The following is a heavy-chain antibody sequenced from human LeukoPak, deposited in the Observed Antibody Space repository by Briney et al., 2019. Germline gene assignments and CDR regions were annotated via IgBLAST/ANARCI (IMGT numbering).Heavy chain of an antibody. J-gene: IGHJ5*02. Sequence: SETLSLTCTVSGGSISTYYWSWIRQSPGKGLESIGYIYYSGSTNYNPSLKSRVTISVDTSKNQFSLKLSSVIAADTAVYYCARAVRDRGVILPWFDPWGQGTLVTVSS. CDR1: GGSISTYY. D-gene: IGHD3-10*01. V-gene: IGHV4-59*01. CDR2: IYYSGST. CDR3: ARAVRDRGVILPWFDP.